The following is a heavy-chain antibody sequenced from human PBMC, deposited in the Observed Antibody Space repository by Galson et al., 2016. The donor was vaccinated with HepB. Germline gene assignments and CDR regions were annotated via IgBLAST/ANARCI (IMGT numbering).Heavy chain of an antibody. CDR2: IHTSGHT. D-gene: IGHD1-1*01. CDR3: ARLKRAALDPQQQHFQV. J-gene: IGHJ1*01. CDR1: GDSITRGYDF. Sequence: TLSLTCTVSGDSITRGYDFWGWVRQPAGKGLEWIGLIHTSGHTTYNPSFRSPVAISIDTSKNQFFLNLTSVTVADTAIYYCARLKRAALDPQQQHFQVWGQGALVTVSS. V-gene: IGHV4-61*02.